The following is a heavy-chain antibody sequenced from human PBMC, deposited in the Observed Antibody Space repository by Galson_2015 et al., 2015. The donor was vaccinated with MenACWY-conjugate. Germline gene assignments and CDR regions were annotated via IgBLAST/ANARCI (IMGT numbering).Heavy chain of an antibody. CDR3: AADGASWTVPNDS. D-gene: IGHD3/OR15-3a*01. CDR1: GSTFRTTA. V-gene: IGHV1-58*02. CDR2: IIVANGDA. Sequence: SVKVSCKASGSTFRTTAIQWVRQARGQPLEWIGWIIVANGDATYAQKFQDRVTITRDLSTRAAYMELSGLRSEDPAVYYCAADGASWTVPNDSWGQGALVTVAS. J-gene: IGHJ5*01.